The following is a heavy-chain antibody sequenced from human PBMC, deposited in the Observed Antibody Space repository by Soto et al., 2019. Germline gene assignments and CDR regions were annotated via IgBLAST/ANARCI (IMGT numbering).Heavy chain of an antibody. CDR2: IWYDGSNK. D-gene: IGHD3-9*01. CDR3: ARDGVWDYDIWTGYPWFDP. V-gene: IGHV3-33*01. CDR1: GFTFSSYG. J-gene: IGHJ5*02. Sequence: GGSLRLSCAASGFTFSSYGMHWVRQAPGKGLEWVAVIWYDGSNKYYADSVKGRFTISRDNSKNTLYLQMNSLRAEDTAVYYCARDGVWDYDIWTGYPWFDPWGQGTLVTVSS.